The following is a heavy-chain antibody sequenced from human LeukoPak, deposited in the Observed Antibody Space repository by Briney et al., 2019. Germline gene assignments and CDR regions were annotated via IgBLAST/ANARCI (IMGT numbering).Heavy chain of an antibody. CDR1: GFTFSSYA. D-gene: IGHD3-22*01. V-gene: IGHV3-30-3*01. Sequence: GGSLRLSCAASGFTFSSYAMHWVRQAPGKGLEWVAVISYDGSNKYYADSVKGRFTISRDNSKNTLYLQMNSLRAEDTAVYYCARSTTYYYDSSGYAKRGPFDYRGQGTLVTVSS. CDR3: ARSTTYYYDSSGYAKRGPFDY. CDR2: ISYDGSNK. J-gene: IGHJ4*02.